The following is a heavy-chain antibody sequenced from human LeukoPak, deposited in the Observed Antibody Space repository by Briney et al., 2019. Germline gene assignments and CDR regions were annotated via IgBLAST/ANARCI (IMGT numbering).Heavy chain of an antibody. Sequence: SETLSLTCTVSGASISISTYYWAWIRQPPGKGLEWIGNIYYSGSTYYNPSLKSRVAISVDTSKNQFSLSPSSVTAADTAVYYCARPRYCPSTSCFLGGVVDYWGQGILVTVSS. D-gene: IGHD2-2*01. CDR3: ARPRYCPSTSCFLGGVVDY. CDR1: GASISISTYY. V-gene: IGHV4-39*01. J-gene: IGHJ4*02. CDR2: IYYSGST.